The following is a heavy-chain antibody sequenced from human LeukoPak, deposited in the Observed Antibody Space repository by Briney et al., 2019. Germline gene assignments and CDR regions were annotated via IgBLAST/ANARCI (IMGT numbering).Heavy chain of an antibody. CDR2: IYNSGST. J-gene: IGHJ4*02. D-gene: IGHD1-14*01. CDR3: ARDRSSYLDY. V-gene: IGHV4-39*01. CDR1: GGSISSNNYY. Sequence: PSETLSLTCTVSGGSISSNNYYWGWIRQPPGKGLEWIGSIYNSGSTYYNPSLKSRVTISVDTSKNQFALKLSSVTAADTAVYYCARDRSSYLDYWGQGTLVTVSS.